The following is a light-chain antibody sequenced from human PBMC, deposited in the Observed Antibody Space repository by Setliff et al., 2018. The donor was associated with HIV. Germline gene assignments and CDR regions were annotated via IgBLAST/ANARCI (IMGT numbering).Light chain of an antibody. CDR2: EVS. CDR1: ISDVGYYDL. CDR3: CSYDGGNTSSYV. V-gene: IGLV2-23*02. J-gene: IGLJ1*01. Sequence: QSVLAQPASVSGSPGQSLTVSCTGTISDVGYYDLVSWYQQHPGKAPKLILLEVSKRPSGVSDRFSGSKSGNTASLTISGLQAEDEADYYCCSYDGGNTSSYVFGTGTKVTVL.